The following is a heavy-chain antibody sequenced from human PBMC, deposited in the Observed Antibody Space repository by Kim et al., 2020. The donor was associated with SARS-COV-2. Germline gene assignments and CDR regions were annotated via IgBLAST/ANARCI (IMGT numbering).Heavy chain of an antibody. Sequence: ASVKVFCKASGYTFTGYYMHWVRQAPGQGIEWMGGINPNSGGTTNAQKFQGWVTLTRATSISTAYMEVSRLRSDDTAVYYCARDPGRLTFGFDYWGQGTLVTVSS. CDR1: GYTFTGYY. V-gene: IGHV1-2*04. D-gene: IGHD3-16*01. J-gene: IGHJ4*02. CDR2: INPNSGGT. CDR3: ARDPGRLTFGFDY.